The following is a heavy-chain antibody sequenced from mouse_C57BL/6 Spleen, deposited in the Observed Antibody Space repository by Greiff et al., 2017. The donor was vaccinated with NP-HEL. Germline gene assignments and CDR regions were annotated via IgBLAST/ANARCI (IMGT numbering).Heavy chain of an antibody. CDR2: INPNTGGT. D-gene: IGHD1-1*02. Sequence: EVQLQQSGPELVKPGASVKMSCKASGYTFTDYNMHWVKQSHGKSLEWIGYINPNTGGTSYNQQFKSKATLTVNKASSTAYMELRSLTSEDSAVYYCARDPDYGPDYWGQGTTLTVSS. V-gene: IGHV1-22*01. CDR3: ARDPDYGPDY. CDR1: GYTFTDYN. J-gene: IGHJ2*01.